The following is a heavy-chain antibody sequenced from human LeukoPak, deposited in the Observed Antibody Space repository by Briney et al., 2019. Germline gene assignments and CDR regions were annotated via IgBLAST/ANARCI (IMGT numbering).Heavy chain of an antibody. CDR1: GYSFSSGYY. Sequence: PSETLSLTCAVSGYSFSSGYYWGWIRQPPGKGLEWIGSIYHSGSTYYNPSLKSRVTISVDTSKNQFSLKLSSVTAADTAVYYCARDDYGSGSYHLGPNWFDPWGQGTLVTVSS. J-gene: IGHJ5*02. D-gene: IGHD3-10*01. V-gene: IGHV4-38-2*02. CDR2: IYHSGST. CDR3: ARDDYGSGSYHLGPNWFDP.